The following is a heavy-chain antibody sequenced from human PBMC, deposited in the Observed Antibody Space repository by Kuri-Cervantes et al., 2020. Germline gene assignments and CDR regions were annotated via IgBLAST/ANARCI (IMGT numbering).Heavy chain of an antibody. J-gene: IGHJ3*02. D-gene: IGHD3-22*01. V-gene: IGHV4-39*07. CDR3: ARVDTYYDSSGYSTCDAFDI. CDR2: YYSSESA. Sequence: GSLRLSCTVSGDSISSSSYHWGWIRQPPGKGLEWIGSYYSSESAYYNPSLKSRVTISIDTSKNQFSLKLSSVTAADTAVYYCARVDTYYDSSGYSTCDAFDIWGQGTMVTVSS. CDR1: GDSISSSSYH.